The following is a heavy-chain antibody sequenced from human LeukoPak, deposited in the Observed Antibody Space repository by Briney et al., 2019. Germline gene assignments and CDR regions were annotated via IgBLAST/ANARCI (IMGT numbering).Heavy chain of an antibody. V-gene: IGHV4-61*02. D-gene: IGHD1-26*01. CDR3: ASQVGYFDY. Sequence: SQTLSLTCTVSGGSVSSGSYYWSWIRQPAGKGLEWIGRISTSGSTNYNPSLKSRVTISRDTSKNQFSLKLSSVTAAGTAVYYCASQVGYFDYWGQGTLVTVSS. CDR1: GGSVSSGSYY. J-gene: IGHJ4*02. CDR2: ISTSGST.